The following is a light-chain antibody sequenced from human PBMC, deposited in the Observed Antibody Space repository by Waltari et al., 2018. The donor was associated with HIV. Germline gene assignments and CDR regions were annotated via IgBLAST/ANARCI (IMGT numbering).Light chain of an antibody. CDR2: DAS. Sequence: SYGLTQPPSVSVAPGQTAWITRLENILRKHSVHWYQQKPGQAPILVVYDASDRPSGISEGFSGSKSGDTATLTIVGVKAEDEADYYCQVWDTTSNVYVVFGGGTKLTVL. CDR3: QVWDTTSNVYVV. J-gene: IGLJ2*01. CDR1: ILRKHS. V-gene: IGLV3-21*02.